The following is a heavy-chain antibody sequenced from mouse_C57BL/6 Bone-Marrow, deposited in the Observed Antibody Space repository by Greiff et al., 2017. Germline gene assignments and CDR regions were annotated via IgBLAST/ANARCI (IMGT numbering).Heavy chain of an antibody. D-gene: IGHD2-4*01. J-gene: IGHJ1*03. CDR2: IDPENGDT. CDR3: TTVYYDYDWAPYWYFDV. CDR1: GFNIKDDY. Sequence: EVQLQQSGAELVRPGASVKLSCTASGFNIKDDYMHWVKQRPEQGLEWIGWIDPENGDTEYASKFQGKATITADTSSNTAYLQLSTLTSEDTAVYYCTTVYYDYDWAPYWYFDVWGTGTTVTVSS. V-gene: IGHV14-4*01.